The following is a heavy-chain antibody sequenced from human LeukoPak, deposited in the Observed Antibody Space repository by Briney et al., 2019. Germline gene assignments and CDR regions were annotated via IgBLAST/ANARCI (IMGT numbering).Heavy chain of an antibody. D-gene: IGHD2-2*01. J-gene: IGHJ4*02. CDR3: ARDIGYCSSTSCYQGDY. CDR1: GFTFSDYY. V-gene: IGHV3-11*04. CDR2: ISSSGSTI. Sequence: GGSLRLSCAASGFTFSDYYMSWIRQAPGKGLEWVSYISSSGSTIYYADSVKGRFTISRDNAKNSLYLQMNSLRAEDTAVYYCARDIGYCSSTSCYQGDYWGQGTLVTVSS.